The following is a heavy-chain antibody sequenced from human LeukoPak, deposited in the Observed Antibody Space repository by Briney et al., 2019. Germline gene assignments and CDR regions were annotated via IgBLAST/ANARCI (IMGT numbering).Heavy chain of an antibody. CDR2: IYSGGST. D-gene: IGHD4-17*01. V-gene: IGHV3-66*02. CDR3: ARTDYGEPWYYYGMDV. CDR1: GFTVSSNY. Sequence: GGSLRLSCAASGFTVSSNYMSWVRQAPGKGLEWVSVIYSGGSTYYADSVKGRFTISRDNSKNTLYLQMNSLRAEDTAVYYCARTDYGEPWYYYGMDVWGKGTTVTVSS. J-gene: IGHJ6*04.